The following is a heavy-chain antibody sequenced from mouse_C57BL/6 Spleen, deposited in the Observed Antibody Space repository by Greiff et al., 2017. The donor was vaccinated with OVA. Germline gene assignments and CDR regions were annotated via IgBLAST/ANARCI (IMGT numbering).Heavy chain of an antibody. V-gene: IGHV1-39*01. J-gene: IGHJ1*03. Sequence: EVKLVESGPELVKPGASVKISCKASGYSFTDYNMNWVKQSNGKSLEWIGVINPNYGTTSYNQKFKGKATLTVDQSSSTAYMQLNSLSSEDSAVYCGSRGSYYGSSYGWYFDVWGTGTTVTVSS. CDR3: SRGSYYGSSYGWYFDV. CDR2: INPNYGTT. D-gene: IGHD1-1*01. CDR1: GYSFTDYN.